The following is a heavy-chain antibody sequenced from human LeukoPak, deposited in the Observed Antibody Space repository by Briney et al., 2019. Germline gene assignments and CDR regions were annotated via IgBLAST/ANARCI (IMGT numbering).Heavy chain of an antibody. V-gene: IGHV3-7*01. D-gene: IGHD5-12*01. Sequence: GGSLRLSCAASGFTFSNYWMSWVRQAPGKGLEWVAIIKQDGSEKYYLDSVKGRFTISRDNAKNSLYLQMNILRVEDTAVYYCASGYNDATDYFDYWGQGTLVTVSS. CDR1: GFTFSNYW. CDR3: ASGYNDATDYFDY. J-gene: IGHJ4*02. CDR2: IKQDGSEK.